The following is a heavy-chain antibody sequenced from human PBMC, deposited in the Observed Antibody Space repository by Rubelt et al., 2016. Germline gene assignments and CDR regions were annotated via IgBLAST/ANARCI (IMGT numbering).Heavy chain of an antibody. CDR3: ARAPSKHRFPYYFDY. CDR2: IYYSGTT. J-gene: IGHJ4*02. Sequence: QVQLQESGPGLVKPSETLSLTCTVSGGSVSSGSYYWSWIRQPPGKGLEWVGYIYYSGTTNYNPSLKSRVTISVDTSKNQFSLKRSSVTAADTAVYYCARAPSKHRFPYYFDYWGQGTLVTVSS. V-gene: IGHV4-61*01. D-gene: IGHD2-21*01. CDR1: GGSVSSGSYY.